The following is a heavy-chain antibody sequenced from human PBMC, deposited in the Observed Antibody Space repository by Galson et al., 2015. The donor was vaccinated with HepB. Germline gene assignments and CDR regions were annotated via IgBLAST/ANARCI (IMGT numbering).Heavy chain of an antibody. V-gene: IGHV3-23*01. CDR2: ISGSGGST. D-gene: IGHD3-22*01. Sequence: SLRLSCAASGFTFSSYAMSWVRQAPGKGLEWVSAISGSGGSTYYADSVKGRFTISRDNSKNTLYLQMNSLRAEDTAVYYCAKDLRSGNYYDSSGYYYPGGYYYGMDVWGQGTTVTVSS. CDR1: GFTFSSYA. CDR3: AKDLRSGNYYDSSGYYYPGGYYYGMDV. J-gene: IGHJ6*02.